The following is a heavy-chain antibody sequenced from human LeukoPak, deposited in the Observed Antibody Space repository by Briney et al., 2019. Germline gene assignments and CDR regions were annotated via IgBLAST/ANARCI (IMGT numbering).Heavy chain of an antibody. D-gene: IGHD6-13*01. CDR1: GFTFSSYA. J-gene: IGHJ4*02. CDR3: VKDGYIAAAGRYYFDY. V-gene: IGHV3-64D*09. Sequence: PGGSLRLSCSASGFTFSSYAMHWVRQAPGKGLEYVSAISSNGGSTYYADAVKGRFTIYRDNSKNKLYLQMSSLRAEDTAVYYCVKDGYIAAAGRYYFDYWGQGTLVTVSS. CDR2: ISSNGGST.